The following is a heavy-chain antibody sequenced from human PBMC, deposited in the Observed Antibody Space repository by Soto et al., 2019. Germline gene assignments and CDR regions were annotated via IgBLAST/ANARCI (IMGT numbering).Heavy chain of an antibody. CDR2: INPDNGNT. Sequence: EASVKVYCKASGGTFSSYTMNWVRQAPGQRLEWMGWINPDNGNTKSSQKFQDRVIITRDTSASTAYMDLSSLRSEDTAVYYCARGIATGQLDPWGQGTLVTVSS. CDR1: GGTFSSYT. CDR3: ARGIATGQLDP. D-gene: IGHD2-15*01. J-gene: IGHJ5*02. V-gene: IGHV1-3*01.